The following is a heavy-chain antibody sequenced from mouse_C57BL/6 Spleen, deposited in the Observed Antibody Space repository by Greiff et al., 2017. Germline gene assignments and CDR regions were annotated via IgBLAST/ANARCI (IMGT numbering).Heavy chain of an antibody. CDR2: IYPGAGDT. V-gene: IGHV1-80*01. J-gene: IGHJ3*01. Sequence: VQLQQSGAELVKPGASVKLSCKASGYAFSSYWMNWVKQRPGKGLEWIGQIYPGAGDTNYNGKFKGKDTLTADKSSSTAYMQLSSLTSEDSAVYFCASYVYRPYWGQGTLVTVSA. D-gene: IGHD2-2*01. CDR3: ASYVYRPY. CDR1: GYAFSSYW.